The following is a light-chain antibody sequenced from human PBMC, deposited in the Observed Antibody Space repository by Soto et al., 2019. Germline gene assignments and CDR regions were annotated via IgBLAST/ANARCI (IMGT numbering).Light chain of an antibody. J-gene: IGKJ2*01. CDR2: DAS. Sequence: DIQMTQSPSTLSASVGDRVTITCRASQTIRSWLAWYQQKPGEAPKLLIYDASSLESGVPSRFSGSGSGTEFTLTISSLQPDDFATYYCQQYNSYLYTFGQGTKVEVK. CDR1: QTIRSW. CDR3: QQYNSYLYT. V-gene: IGKV1-5*01.